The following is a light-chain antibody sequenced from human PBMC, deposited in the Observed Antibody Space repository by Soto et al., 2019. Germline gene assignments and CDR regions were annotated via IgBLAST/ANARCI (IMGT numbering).Light chain of an antibody. CDR1: QSVSSRY. CDR3: QQYGSSPKLT. V-gene: IGKV3-20*01. J-gene: IGKJ4*01. CDR2: GAS. Sequence: EIVLTQSPGTLSLSPGERATLSCRASQSVSSRYFAWYQQKPGQAPRLLIYGASSRATGIPDRFSGSGSGTDFTLTISRLEPEDFAVDYCQQYGSSPKLTFGGGTKVEIK.